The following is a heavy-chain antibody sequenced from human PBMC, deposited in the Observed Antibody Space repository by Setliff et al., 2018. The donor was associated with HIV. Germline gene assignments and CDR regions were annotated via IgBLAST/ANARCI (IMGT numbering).Heavy chain of an antibody. Sequence: PSETLSLTCTVSGGSISSGSYYWGWIRQPPGKGLEWIGSIYYSGSTYYNPSLKSRLIISVDTSKNQFSLNLSSMSAADTAVYFCSRLTRSSSNSYKGRFDPWGQGTLVTVSS. CDR1: GGSISSGSYY. V-gene: IGHV4-39*01. J-gene: IGHJ5*02. CDR3: SRLTRSSSNSYKGRFDP. CDR2: IYYSGST. D-gene: IGHD2-15*01.